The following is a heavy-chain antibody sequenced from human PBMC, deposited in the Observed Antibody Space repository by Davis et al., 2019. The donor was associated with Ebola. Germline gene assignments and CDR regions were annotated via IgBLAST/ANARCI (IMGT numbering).Heavy chain of an antibody. CDR2: IYPGDSDT. V-gene: IGHV5-51*01. J-gene: IGHJ2*01. CDR1: GYSFTTYW. CDR3: ARPMTNYWYFDL. Sequence: GESLKISCKGSGYSFTTYWIAWVRQMPGKGLEWMGIIYPGDSDTRYIPSFQGQVTISADKSISTAYLQWSSLKASDTAMYYCARPMTNYWYFDLWGRGTLVTVSS.